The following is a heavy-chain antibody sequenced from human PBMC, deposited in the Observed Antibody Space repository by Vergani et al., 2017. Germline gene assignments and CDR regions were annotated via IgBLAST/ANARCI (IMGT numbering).Heavy chain of an antibody. CDR1: GFTFSSYS. D-gene: IGHD4-11*01. Sequence: EVQLVESGGGLVQPGGSLRLSCAASGFTFSSYSMNWVRQAPGKGLEWVSYISSSSSTIYYADSVKGRFTISRDNAKNSLYLQMNSLRAEDTAVYYCARYYSNYGGYYYYGMDVWAKGPRSPSP. J-gene: IGHJ6*02. V-gene: IGHV3-48*01. CDR2: ISSSSSTI. CDR3: ARYYSNYGGYYYYGMDV.